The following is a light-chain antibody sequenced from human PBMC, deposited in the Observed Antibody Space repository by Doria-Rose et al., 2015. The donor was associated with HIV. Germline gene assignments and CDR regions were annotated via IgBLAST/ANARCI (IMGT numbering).Light chain of an antibody. CDR3: HQYGTSWT. J-gene: IGKJ1*01. V-gene: IGKV3-20*01. CDR2: DGS. CDR1: QSFSSTY. Sequence: EIVLTQSPGTLSLSPGERATLSCRASQSFSSTYLAWYQQKSGQAPSLLIYDGSTRATGIPDRFSASGSVTDLTLTINRLEPEDFALYYCHQYGTSWTFGQGTKVEI.